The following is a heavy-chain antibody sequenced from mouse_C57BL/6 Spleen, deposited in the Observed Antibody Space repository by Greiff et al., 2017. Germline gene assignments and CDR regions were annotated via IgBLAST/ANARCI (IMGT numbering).Heavy chain of an antibody. V-gene: IGHV1-15*01. Sequence: VQLQQSGAELVRPGASVTLSCKASGYTFTDYEMHWVKQTPVHGLEWIGAIDPETGGTAYNQKFKGKAILTADKSSSTAYMELRSLTSEDSAVYYCTRFPPNYCGSSDYWGQGTTLTVSS. CDR2: IDPETGGT. J-gene: IGHJ2*01. D-gene: IGHD1-1*01. CDR3: TRFPPNYCGSSDY. CDR1: GYTFTDYE.